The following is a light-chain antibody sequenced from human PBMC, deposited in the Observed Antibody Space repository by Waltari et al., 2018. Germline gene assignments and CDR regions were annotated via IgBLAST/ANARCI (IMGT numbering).Light chain of an antibody. J-gene: IGKJ3*01. Sequence: DIVMTQSPDSLAVSLGERATINCKSSQSVLFSSNNKNSLARYTQKPGPPPQLFIYWASTRDSGVPDRFAGSGSGTDFTLTISTLQAEDVAVYYCQQYYSVPFTFGPGTKVDIK. CDR3: QQYYSVPFT. CDR1: QSVLFSSNNKNS. V-gene: IGKV4-1*01. CDR2: WAS.